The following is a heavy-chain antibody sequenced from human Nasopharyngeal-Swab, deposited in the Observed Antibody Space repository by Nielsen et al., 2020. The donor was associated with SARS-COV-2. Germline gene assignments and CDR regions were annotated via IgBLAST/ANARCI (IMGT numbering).Heavy chain of an antibody. Sequence: SETLSLTCAVYGGSFSGYYWSWIRQPPGKGLEWIGEINHSGSTNYNPSLKSRVTTSVDTSKNQFSLKLSSVTAADTAVYYCARGPHIVVVVAATPFDYWGQGTLVTVSS. D-gene: IGHD2-15*01. J-gene: IGHJ4*02. V-gene: IGHV4-34*01. CDR1: GGSFSGYY. CDR3: ARGPHIVVVVAATPFDY. CDR2: INHSGST.